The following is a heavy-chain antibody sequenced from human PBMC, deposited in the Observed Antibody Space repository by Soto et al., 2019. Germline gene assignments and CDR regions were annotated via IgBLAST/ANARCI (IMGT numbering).Heavy chain of an antibody. J-gene: IGHJ4*02. Sequence: TSETLSLTCAVYGGSFSGYYWSWIRQPPGKGLEWIGEINHSGSTNYNPSLKSRVTISVDTSKNQFSLKLSSVTAADTAVYYCARAGYCSSTSCLYFDYWGQGTLVTVSS. CDR2: INHSGST. D-gene: IGHD2-2*01. V-gene: IGHV4-34*01. CDR1: GGSFSGYY. CDR3: ARAGYCSSTSCLYFDY.